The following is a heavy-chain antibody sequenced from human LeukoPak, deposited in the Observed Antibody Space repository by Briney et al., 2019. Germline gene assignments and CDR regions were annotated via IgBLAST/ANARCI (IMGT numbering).Heavy chain of an antibody. Sequence: ASVTVSYKASGYTFTSYGISWVRQAPGQGLEWMGWISAYNGNTNYAQKLQGRVTMTTDTSTSTAYMELRSLRSDDTAVYYCARERIVGASTHFDYWGQGTLVTVSS. V-gene: IGHV1-18*01. CDR2: ISAYNGNT. CDR1: GYTFTSYG. CDR3: ARERIVGASTHFDY. D-gene: IGHD1-26*01. J-gene: IGHJ4*02.